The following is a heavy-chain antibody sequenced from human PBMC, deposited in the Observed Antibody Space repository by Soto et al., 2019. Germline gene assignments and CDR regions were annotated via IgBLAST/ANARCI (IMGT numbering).Heavy chain of an antibody. V-gene: IGHV3-21*06. CDR1: GFTFTRYS. CDR3: ARQSTGYSVEVDY. D-gene: IGHD6-13*01. Sequence: GGSLRLSCAASGFTFTRYSMNWVRQAPGKGLEWVSSISSTTNYIYYGDSMKGRFTISRDNAKNSLYLEMSSLRAADTAVYYCARQSTGYSVEVDYWGQGTLVTVSS. CDR2: ISSTTNYI. J-gene: IGHJ4*02.